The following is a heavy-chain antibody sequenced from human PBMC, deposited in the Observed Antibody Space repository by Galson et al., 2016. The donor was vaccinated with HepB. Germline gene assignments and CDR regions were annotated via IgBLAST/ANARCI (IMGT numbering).Heavy chain of an antibody. CDR1: GFTFSNYA. Sequence: LRLSCAASGFTFSNYAMSWVRQAPGKGLEWVSVISASGNTTYYADSVKGRLTISRDNSKKTLYVEMNSLRAEDTAVYYCAKFPQYYYYYMDVWGKGTTVIVSS. CDR2: ISASGNTT. V-gene: IGHV3-23*01. D-gene: IGHD3-16*01. J-gene: IGHJ6*03. CDR3: AKFPQYYYYYMDV.